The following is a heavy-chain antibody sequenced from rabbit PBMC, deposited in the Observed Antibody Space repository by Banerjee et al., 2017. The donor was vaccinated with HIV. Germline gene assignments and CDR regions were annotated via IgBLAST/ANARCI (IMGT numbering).Heavy chain of an antibody. J-gene: IGHJ4*01. V-gene: IGHV1S45*01. CDR2: IDPLFGST. CDR1: GFDFSDYG. CDR3: ARVSESSGWGEDL. Sequence: QLVESGGGLVQPGGSLKLSCKASGFDFSDYGVTWVRQAPGKGLEWIGYIDPLFGSTYYAIWAKGRFTISKTSSTTVTLQMTSLTVADTATYFCARVSESSGWGEDLWGPGTLVTVS. D-gene: IGHD4-1*01.